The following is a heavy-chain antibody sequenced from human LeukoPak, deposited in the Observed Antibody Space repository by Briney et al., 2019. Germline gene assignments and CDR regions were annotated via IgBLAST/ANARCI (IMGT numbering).Heavy chain of an antibody. CDR2: IIPIFGTA. J-gene: IGHJ4*02. D-gene: IGHD6-19*01. V-gene: IGHV1-69*06. Sequence: SVKVSCKASGGTFSSYAISWVRQAPGQGLEWMGGIIPIFGTANYAQKFQGRVTIIVDKSTSTAYMELSSLKSKNPPVYSCARAEKVAGTLGYWGQEPLVTVSS. CDR3: ARAEKVAGTLGY. CDR1: GGTFSSYA.